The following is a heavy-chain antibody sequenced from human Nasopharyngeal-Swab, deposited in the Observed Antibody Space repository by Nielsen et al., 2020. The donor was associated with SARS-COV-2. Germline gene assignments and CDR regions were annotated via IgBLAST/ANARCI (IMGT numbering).Heavy chain of an antibody. CDR1: GFIFSDYY. Sequence: GESLKISCAASGFIFSDYYMNWIRQAPGKGLEWVSYITSSGSTIYYADSVKGRFTISRDNAKNSLYLQMNSLGAEDTALYYCAKLYGDYEDFDYWGQGTLVTVSS. J-gene: IGHJ4*02. CDR3: AKLYGDYEDFDY. D-gene: IGHD4-17*01. V-gene: IGHV3-11*01. CDR2: ITSSGSTI.